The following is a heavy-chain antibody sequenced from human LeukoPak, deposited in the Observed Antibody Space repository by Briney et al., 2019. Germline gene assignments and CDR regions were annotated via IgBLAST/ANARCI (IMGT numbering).Heavy chain of an antibody. CDR2: ISGSGGST. CDR1: GFTFSSYA. CDR3: ARMVTGWPNWIDP. Sequence: GRSLRLSCAASGFTFSSYAMSWVRQAPGKGLEWVSAISGSGGSTYYADSVKGRFTISRDNSKNTLYLQMNSLRAEDTAVYYCARMVTGWPNWIDPWGQGTLVTVSS. V-gene: IGHV3-23*01. D-gene: IGHD6-19*01. J-gene: IGHJ5*02.